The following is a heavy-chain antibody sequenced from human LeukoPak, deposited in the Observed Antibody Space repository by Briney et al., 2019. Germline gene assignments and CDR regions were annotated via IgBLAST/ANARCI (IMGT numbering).Heavy chain of an antibody. CDR1: GDSMTSNNW. D-gene: IGHD3-3*02. J-gene: IGHJ6*03. Sequence: KSSETLSLTCAVSGDSMTSNNWWSWVRQPPGKGLEWIGDIYHIGRTNYNPSLKSRVTMSVDTSKNQFSLKLSSVTAADTAVYYCARDSGFSPAGYYYYYMDVWGKGTTVTVSS. V-gene: IGHV4-4*02. CDR2: IYHIGRT. CDR3: ARDSGFSPAGYYYYYMDV.